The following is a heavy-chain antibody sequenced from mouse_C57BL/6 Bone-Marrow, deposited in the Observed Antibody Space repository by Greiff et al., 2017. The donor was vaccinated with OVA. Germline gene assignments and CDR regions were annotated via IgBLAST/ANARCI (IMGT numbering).Heavy chain of an antibody. CDR3: ARSYSNPFAY. CDR2: IYPRSGNT. D-gene: IGHD2-5*01. J-gene: IGHJ3*01. Sequence: QVQLKQSGAELARPGASVKLSCKASGYTFTSYGISWVKQRTGQGLEWIGEIYPRSGNTYYNEKFKGKATLTADKSSSTAYMELRSLTSEYSAVYFCARSYSNPFAYWGQGTLVTVSA. CDR1: GYTFTSYG. V-gene: IGHV1-81*01.